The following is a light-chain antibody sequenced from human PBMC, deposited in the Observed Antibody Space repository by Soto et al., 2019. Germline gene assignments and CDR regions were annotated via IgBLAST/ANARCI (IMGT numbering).Light chain of an antibody. CDR1: QSISSF. Sequence: EIVLTQSPATLSLSPGERATLSCRVSQSISSFLAWYRQKPGQAPRLLIYDASNRATGIPARFSGSGSGTDFTLTISSLEPEDFAVYYCQQRSNWPWTFGQGTKVEIK. J-gene: IGKJ1*01. CDR3: QQRSNWPWT. CDR2: DAS. V-gene: IGKV3-11*01.